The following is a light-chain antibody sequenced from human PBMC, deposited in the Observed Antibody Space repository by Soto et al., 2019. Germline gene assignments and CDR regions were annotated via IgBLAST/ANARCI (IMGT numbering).Light chain of an antibody. V-gene: IGLV1-47*01. CDR3: AAWDDSLSALYV. CDR2: RNN. J-gene: IGLJ1*01. CDR1: SSNIGSNY. Sequence: VLSQPPSASGTPGQRVTISCSGSSSNIGSNYVYWYQQLPGTAPKLLIYRNNQRPSGVPDRFSGSKSGTSASLAISGLRSEDEADYYCAAWDDSLSALYVFGTGTKVTVL.